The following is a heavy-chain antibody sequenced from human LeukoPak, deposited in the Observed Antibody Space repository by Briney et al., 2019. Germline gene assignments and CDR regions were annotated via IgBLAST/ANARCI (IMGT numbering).Heavy chain of an antibody. CDR1: GFXFSNYA. Sequence: GGSLRLSCAASGFXFSNYAIHWVRQAPGKGREYVSTITTNGDRTYYANSVKGRFTISRDNSKNTLYLQMGSLRAEDMAVYYCARDLSGSNALDYWGQGTLVTVSS. CDR2: ITTNGDRT. CDR3: ARDLSGSNALDY. D-gene: IGHD1-26*01. J-gene: IGHJ4*02. V-gene: IGHV3-64*01.